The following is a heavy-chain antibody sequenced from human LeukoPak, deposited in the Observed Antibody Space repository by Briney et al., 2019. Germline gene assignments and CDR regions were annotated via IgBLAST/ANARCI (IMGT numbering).Heavy chain of an antibody. J-gene: IGHJ4*02. CDR2: IYYSGNT. Sequence: PSETLSLTCAVSGVSISSSNSYWGWIRRPPGKGLEWIGSIYYSGNTYYNASLKSQVSISIDTSKNQFSLRLTSVTAAATAVYYCARQTGSGLFILPGGQGTLVTVSS. CDR1: GVSISSSNSY. CDR3: ARQTGSGLFILP. D-gene: IGHD3/OR15-3a*01. V-gene: IGHV4-39*01.